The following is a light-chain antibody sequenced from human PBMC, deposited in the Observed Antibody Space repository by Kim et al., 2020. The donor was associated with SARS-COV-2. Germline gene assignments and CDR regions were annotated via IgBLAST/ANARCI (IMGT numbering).Light chain of an antibody. V-gene: IGLV3-1*01. CDR3: QAWDSNTAV. CDR1: NLGDKY. CDR2: QDT. J-gene: IGLJ3*02. Sequence: VGPGQTATIICSGDNLGDKYAYWYQQKPGQAPVLVIYQDTKRPSGIPDRFSDSNSGSTATLTISGTQARDEADYYCQAWDSNTAVFGGGTQLTVL.